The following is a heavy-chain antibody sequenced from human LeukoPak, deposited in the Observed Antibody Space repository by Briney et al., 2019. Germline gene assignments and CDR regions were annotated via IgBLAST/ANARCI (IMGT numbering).Heavy chain of an antibody. V-gene: IGHV1-2*02. Sequence: ASVKVSCKASGYTFTSYAMNWVRQAPGQGLEWMGWINPNSGGTNYAQKFQGRVTMTRDTSISTAYMELSRLRSDDTAVYYCASSYCSGGSCYDWFDPWGQGTLVTVSS. CDR3: ASSYCSGGSCYDWFDP. CDR2: INPNSGGT. J-gene: IGHJ5*02. D-gene: IGHD2-15*01. CDR1: GYTFTSYA.